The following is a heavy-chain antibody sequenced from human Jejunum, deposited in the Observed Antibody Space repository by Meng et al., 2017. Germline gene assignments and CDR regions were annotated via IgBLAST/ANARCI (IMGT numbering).Heavy chain of an antibody. Sequence: QVQVQESGPGLVKPSGTLSFTCAVSGGSIGSDNWWNWVRQPPGKGLEWIGEIYHSGSTNYNPSLKSRVTILVDKSKNQFSLKLTSVTAADTAVYYCASGQLVMGFDSWGQGTLVTVSS. D-gene: IGHD6-6*01. CDR1: GGSIGSDNW. CDR2: IYHSGST. J-gene: IGHJ4*02. V-gene: IGHV4-4*02. CDR3: ASGQLVMGFDS.